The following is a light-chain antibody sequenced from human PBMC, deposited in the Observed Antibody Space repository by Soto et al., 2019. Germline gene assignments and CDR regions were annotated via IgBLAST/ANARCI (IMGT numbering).Light chain of an antibody. CDR1: QGVSRGY. J-gene: IGKJ1*01. CDR2: GVS. V-gene: IGKV3-20*01. CDR3: QLYGSSART. Sequence: EIVLTQSPGTLSLSPGERATLSCRASQGVSRGYLAWYQQKAGQAPRLLIYGVSSRATGVSHRFSGSGSGTDFTLTISGLEPEDVAVYYCQLYGSSARTFGQGTKVDIK.